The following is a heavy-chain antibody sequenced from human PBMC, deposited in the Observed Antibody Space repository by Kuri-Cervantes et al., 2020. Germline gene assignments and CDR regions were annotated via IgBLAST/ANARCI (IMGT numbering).Heavy chain of an antibody. J-gene: IGHJ5*02. CDR1: GFSLSTRGVG. CDR2: IYWDDDK. Sequence: SGPTLVKPTQTLTLTCTFSGFSLSTRGVGVGWIRQPPGKALEWLALIYWDDDKRYGPSLKSRLTITKDTSKNQVVLTMTNMDPVDTATYYCAHYTYCGGDCWFDPWGQGTLVTVSS. D-gene: IGHD2-21*02. V-gene: IGHV2-5*05. CDR3: AHYTYCGGDCWFDP.